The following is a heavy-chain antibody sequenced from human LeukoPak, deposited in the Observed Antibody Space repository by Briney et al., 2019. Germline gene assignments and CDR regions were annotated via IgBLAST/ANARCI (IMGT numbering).Heavy chain of an antibody. J-gene: IGHJ4*02. Sequence: ASVKVSCKASGYTFTSYAMNWVRQAPGQGLEWMGWINTNTGNPTYAQGFTGRFVFSLDTSVSTAYLQISSLKAEDTAVYYCARDLNDYVWGSYRNLDYWGQGTLVTVSS. CDR2: INTNTGNP. CDR1: GYTFTSYA. D-gene: IGHD3-16*02. CDR3: ARDLNDYVWGSYRNLDY. V-gene: IGHV7-4-1*02.